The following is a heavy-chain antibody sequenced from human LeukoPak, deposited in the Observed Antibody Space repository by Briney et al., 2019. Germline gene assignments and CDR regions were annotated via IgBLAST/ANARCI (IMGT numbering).Heavy chain of an antibody. CDR3: ARDRGGGHMDV. Sequence: GGTLRLSCAASGFTFSSYGMSWVRQAPGKGLEWVSAISGSGGSTYYADSVKGRFTISRENAKNSLYLQMNSLRAGDTAVYYCARDRGGGHMDVWGKGTTVTISS. CDR1: GFTFSSYG. V-gene: IGHV3-23*01. CDR2: ISGSGGST. D-gene: IGHD2-15*01. J-gene: IGHJ6*03.